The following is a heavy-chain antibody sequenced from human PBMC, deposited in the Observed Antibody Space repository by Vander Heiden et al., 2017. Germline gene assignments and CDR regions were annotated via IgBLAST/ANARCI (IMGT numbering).Heavy chain of an antibody. J-gene: IGHJ4*02. CDR2: ISSGGDYI. Sequence: EVQLVASGGGLVELGGSLRLSCAAPGFSFSCCSLGWVRQAPGKGLEWVSSISSGGDYIYDADSLRGRFTIARDNAKNSLYLQMSSLGAEDTAVYYCARSDTPMSTFDSWGQGTLVTVSS. CDR1: GFSFSCCS. D-gene: IGHD5-18*01. V-gene: IGHV3-21*01. CDR3: ARSDTPMSTFDS.